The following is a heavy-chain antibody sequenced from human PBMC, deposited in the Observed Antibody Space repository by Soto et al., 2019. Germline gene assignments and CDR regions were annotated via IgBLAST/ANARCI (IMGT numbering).Heavy chain of an antibody. CDR3: ARDLYSYGHSYFDY. J-gene: IGHJ4*02. V-gene: IGHV1-69*13. CDR1: GGTXISYA. Sequence: SXKVYFQAAGGTXISYASSWVRQAPGQGLEWMGGIIPIFGTANYAQKFQGRVTITADESTSKADMELSRLRYEETAVYYCARDLYSYGHSYFDYWGQGNLVTVS. D-gene: IGHD5-18*01. CDR2: IIPIFGTA.